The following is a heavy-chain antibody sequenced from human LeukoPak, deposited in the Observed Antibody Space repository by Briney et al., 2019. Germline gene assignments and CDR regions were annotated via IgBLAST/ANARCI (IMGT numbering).Heavy chain of an antibody. Sequence: PSETLSLTCTVSNGSIILGDYYWSWIRQPPGKGLEWIGYIYYSGSTNYNPSLKSRVTISVDTSKNQFSLKLSSVTAADTAVYYCARRHYYDSSGWDYGMDVWGQGTTVTVSS. D-gene: IGHD3-22*01. CDR1: NGSIILGDYY. V-gene: IGHV4-61*08. CDR3: ARRHYYDSSGWDYGMDV. CDR2: IYYSGST. J-gene: IGHJ6*02.